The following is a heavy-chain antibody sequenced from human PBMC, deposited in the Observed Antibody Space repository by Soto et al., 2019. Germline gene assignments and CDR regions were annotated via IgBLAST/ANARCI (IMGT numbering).Heavy chain of an antibody. V-gene: IGHV4-31*03. CDR2: IYHSGTT. Sequence: PSETLSLTCIVSGASISTGGYYWSWIRQHPGKGLELIGYIYHSGTTYYNPSLESRLSISADSSKNLLSLNLTSVTAADTAIYYCARATATCWFDPWGQGTLVTVSS. CDR1: GASISTGGYY. CDR3: ARATATCWFDP. J-gene: IGHJ5*02. D-gene: IGHD1-1*01.